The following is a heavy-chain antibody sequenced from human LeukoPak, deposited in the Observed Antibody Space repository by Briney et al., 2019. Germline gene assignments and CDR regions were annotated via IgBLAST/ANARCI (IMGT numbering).Heavy chain of an antibody. D-gene: IGHD5-12*01. CDR3: ARDPSPGYSGYDGDY. CDR2: IYHSGST. Sequence: PSETLSLTCTVSGYSISSGYYWAWIRQPPGKGLEWIGSIYHSGSTYYNPSLKSRVTISVDTSKNQFSLKLSSVTAADTAVYYCARDPSPGYSGYDGDYWGQGTLVTVSS. J-gene: IGHJ4*02. CDR1: GYSISSGYY. V-gene: IGHV4-38-2*02.